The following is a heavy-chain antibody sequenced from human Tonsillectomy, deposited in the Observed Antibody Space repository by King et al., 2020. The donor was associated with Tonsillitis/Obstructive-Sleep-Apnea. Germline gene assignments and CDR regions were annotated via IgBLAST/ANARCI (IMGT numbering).Heavy chain of an antibody. CDR2: IYYSGST. CDR3: AREGLYDSSGPVAY. D-gene: IGHD3-22*01. V-gene: IGHV4-31*03. Sequence: QLQESGPGLVKPSQTLSLTCTVSGGSISSGGYYWSWIRQHPGTGLEWIGYIYYSGSTYYNPSLKSRVTISVDTSKNQFSLKLSSVTVADTAVYYCAREGLYDSSGPVAYWGQGTLVTVSS. J-gene: IGHJ4*02. CDR1: GGSISSGGYY.